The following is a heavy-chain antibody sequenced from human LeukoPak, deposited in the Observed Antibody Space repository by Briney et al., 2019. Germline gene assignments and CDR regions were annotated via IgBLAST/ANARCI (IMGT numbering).Heavy chain of an antibody. CDR1: GFTFSSYA. V-gene: IGHV3-23*01. J-gene: IGHJ4*02. CDR3: AKDRSSWYYPFDS. CDR2: VSGGGHNT. Sequence: PVGSLRLSCVASGFTFSSYAMSWVRQAPGKGLEWVSVVSGGGHNTYYADSVKGRFTMSRDNSKRTVYLQMNSLRAEDTAVYYCAKDRSSWYYPFDSWGQGTLVTVSS. D-gene: IGHD3-3*01.